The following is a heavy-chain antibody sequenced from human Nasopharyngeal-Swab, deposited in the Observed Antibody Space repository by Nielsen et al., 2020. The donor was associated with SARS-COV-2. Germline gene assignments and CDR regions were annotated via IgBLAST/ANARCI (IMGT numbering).Heavy chain of an antibody. CDR1: GFSLSTSGVG. D-gene: IGHD2-15*01. V-gene: IGHV2-5*02. J-gene: IGHJ4*02. CDR2: IYWDDDK. Sequence: SGPTLVKPTQTLTLTCTFSGFSLSTSGVGVGWIRQPPGKALEWLALIYWDDDKRYSPSLKSRLTITKDTSKNQVVLTMTNMDPVDTATYYCAHTGGDLYCSGGSCYSPDYWGQGTLVTVSS. CDR3: AHTGGDLYCSGGSCYSPDY.